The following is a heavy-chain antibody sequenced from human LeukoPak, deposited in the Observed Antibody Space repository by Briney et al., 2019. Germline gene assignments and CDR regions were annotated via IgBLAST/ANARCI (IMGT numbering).Heavy chain of an antibody. Sequence: SQTLSLTCAVSGGSISSGGYSWSWIRQPPGTGLEWIGYIYHSGSTYYNPSLKSRVTISVDRSKNQFSLKLSSVTAADTAVYYCARSRLGYCSSTSCYVGGWFDPWGQGTLVTVSS. D-gene: IGHD2-2*01. V-gene: IGHV4-30-2*01. CDR1: GGSISSGGYS. J-gene: IGHJ5*02. CDR2: IYHSGST. CDR3: ARSRLGYCSSTSCYVGGWFDP.